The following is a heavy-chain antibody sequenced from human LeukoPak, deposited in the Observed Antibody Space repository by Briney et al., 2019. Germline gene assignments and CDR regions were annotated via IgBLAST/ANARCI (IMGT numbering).Heavy chain of an antibody. CDR1: GGSFSGYY. V-gene: IGHV4-34*01. CDR2: INHSGST. J-gene: IGHJ4*02. D-gene: IGHD3-10*01. Sequence: SETLSLTCAVYGGSFSGYYWSWIRQPPGKGLEWIGEINHSGSTNYNPSLKSRVTISVDTSKNQFSLKLSSVTAADTAVYYCARTRRAGSYYNDYWGQGTLVTVSS. CDR3: ARTRRAGSYYNDY.